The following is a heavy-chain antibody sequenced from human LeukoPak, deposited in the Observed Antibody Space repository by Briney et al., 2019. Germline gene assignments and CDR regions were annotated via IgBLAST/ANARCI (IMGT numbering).Heavy chain of an antibody. V-gene: IGHV3-53*01. CDR2: IYSGGST. D-gene: IGHD3-22*01. Sequence: GGSLRLSCAASGFTVSSNYMSWVRQAPGKGLEWVSVIYSGGSTYYADSVKGRFTISRDNSKNALYPQMNSLRADDTAVYYCARGDSSGYYSSFDYWGQGTLVTVSS. J-gene: IGHJ4*02. CDR3: ARGDSSGYYSSFDY. CDR1: GFTVSSNY.